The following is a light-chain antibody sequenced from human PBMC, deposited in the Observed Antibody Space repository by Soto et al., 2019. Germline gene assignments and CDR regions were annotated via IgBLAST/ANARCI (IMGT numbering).Light chain of an antibody. Sequence: QSVLTQPASVSGSPGQSITISCTGTSSDVGGYNYVSWYQQHPGKAPKLMIYDVSNRPSGVSNRFSGSKSGNTASLTISGFQAEDEADYYCSSYTSSSDVFGTGTKVTVL. V-gene: IGLV2-14*01. J-gene: IGLJ1*01. CDR1: SSDVGGYNY. CDR2: DVS. CDR3: SSYTSSSDV.